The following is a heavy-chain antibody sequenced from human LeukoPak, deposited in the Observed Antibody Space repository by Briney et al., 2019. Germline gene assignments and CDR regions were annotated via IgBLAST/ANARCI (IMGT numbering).Heavy chain of an antibody. V-gene: IGHV3-66*01. CDR1: GFTVSSNY. D-gene: IGHD4-17*01. CDR3: ARERGTVTTVGYYYYGMDV. J-gene: IGHJ6*02. Sequence: PGGSLRLSCAASGFTVSSNYMSWVRQAPGKGLEWVSVIYSGGSTYYADSVKGRFTISRDNSKNTLYLQMNSLRAEDTAVYYCARERGTVTTVGYYYYGMDVRGQGTTVTVSS. CDR2: IYSGGST.